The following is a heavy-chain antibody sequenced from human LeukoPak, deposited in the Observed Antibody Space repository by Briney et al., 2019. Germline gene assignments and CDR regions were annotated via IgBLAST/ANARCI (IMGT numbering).Heavy chain of an antibody. Sequence: SETLSLTCTVSGGSISSYYWSWIRQPPGKGLEWIGYIYTSGSTNYNPSLKSRVTISVDTSKNQFSLKLSSVTAADTAVYYCARHGRQWELLHFDYWGQGTLVTVSS. V-gene: IGHV4-4*09. J-gene: IGHJ4*02. CDR2: IYTSGST. CDR3: ARHGRQWELLHFDY. D-gene: IGHD1-26*01. CDR1: GGSISSYY.